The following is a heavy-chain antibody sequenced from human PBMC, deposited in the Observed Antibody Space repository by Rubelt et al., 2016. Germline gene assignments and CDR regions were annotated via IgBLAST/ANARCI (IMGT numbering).Heavy chain of an antibody. CDR3: AKRYEGSGSYNPLGY. Sequence: QAQLLESGGGVVQPGRSLRLSCAASEFIFSGYGMHWVRQAPCTGLEWVAAISGSGSDTYYAYSVKCRFTISRDNSKNTLNLQMNSLRAEDTAVDYCAKRYEGSGSYNPLGYWGQGTLVTVSS. V-gene: IGHV3-NL1*01. CDR1: EFIFSGYG. CDR2: ISGSGSDT. J-gene: IGHJ4*02. D-gene: IGHD3-10*01.